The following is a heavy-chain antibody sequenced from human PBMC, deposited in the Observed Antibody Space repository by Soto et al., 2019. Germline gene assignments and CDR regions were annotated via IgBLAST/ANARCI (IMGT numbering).Heavy chain of an antibody. V-gene: IGHV3-23*01. CDR3: AKDRGSVVGVTTLDH. CDR2: ISGRGDNT. D-gene: IGHD1-26*01. CDR1: GISFTNYA. Sequence: EVQLLESGGDLVQPGGSLRLSCAASGISFTNYAVSWVRQAPGKGQEWVSAISGRGDNTYYIDSVRSLFTISRDNSKNTLYLQMNSMSAEDTAVYYCAKDRGSVVGVTTLDHGGKGTRVTVSS. J-gene: IGHJ4*02.